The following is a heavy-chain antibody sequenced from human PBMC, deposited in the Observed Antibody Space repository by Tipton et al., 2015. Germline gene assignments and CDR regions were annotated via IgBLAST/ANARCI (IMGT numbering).Heavy chain of an antibody. CDR3: ARQSPDTALVSHLDY. Sequence: QLVQSGAEVKKPGESLRISCKGSGYSFVSHWISWVRQMPGKGLEWMGRIDPSDSYTNYSPSFQGQVTIATDKSIRTAYLQWSSLKASDTAMYYCARQSPDTALVSHLDYWGQGTLVTVSS. D-gene: IGHD5-18*01. CDR1: GYSFVSHW. CDR2: IDPSDSYT. J-gene: IGHJ4*02. V-gene: IGHV5-10-1*01.